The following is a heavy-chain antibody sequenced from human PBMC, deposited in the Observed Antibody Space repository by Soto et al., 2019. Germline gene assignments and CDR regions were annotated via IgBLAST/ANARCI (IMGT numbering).Heavy chain of an antibody. V-gene: IGHV1-69*01. CDR3: ARARAERARSYDFWGGLFDA. J-gene: IGHJ4*02. CDR2: LSPIFDTT. D-gene: IGHD3-3*01. CDR1: GGTFSTFA. Sequence: QVQLVQSGAEVKRPGSSVKVSCKAPGGTFSTFAISWVRQAPGKGLAWMGGLSPIFDTTNHAQKFQGRVTFIAEESTSTAYMELRSLRFEDTAVYYCARARAERARSYDFWGGLFDAWGQGTLVSVSS.